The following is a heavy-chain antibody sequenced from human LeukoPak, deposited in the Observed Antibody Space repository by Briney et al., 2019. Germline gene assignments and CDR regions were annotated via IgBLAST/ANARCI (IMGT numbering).Heavy chain of an antibody. D-gene: IGHD1-26*01. J-gene: IGHJ4*02. CDR2: TYYRSKCYS. V-gene: IGHV6-1*01. CDR3: ARSHSYSFDY. CDR1: GDIVSSNSAG. Sequence: SQTLSLTCGLSGDIVSSNSAGWHWIRQSPSRGLEWLGKTYYRSKCYSDYAVSVKTRISINPDTSKSQFSLQLNSVTPEDTAVYYCARSHSYSFDYWGQGTLVTVSS.